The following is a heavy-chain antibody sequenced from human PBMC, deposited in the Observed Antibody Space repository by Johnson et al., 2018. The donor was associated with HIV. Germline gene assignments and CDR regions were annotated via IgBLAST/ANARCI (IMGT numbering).Heavy chain of an antibody. Sequence: QVQLVESGGGLVHPGGSLRLSCAASGFTVSSNYMNWVRQAPGKGLEWVAVISYDGSDKYYADSVKGRFTISRDNSKNTLYLQMNSLRAEDTAVYYCAKAVGRQKLVQDAFDIWGQGTMVTVSS. CDR2: ISYDGSDK. V-gene: IGHV3-30*18. CDR3: AKAVGRQKLVQDAFDI. D-gene: IGHD6-13*01. J-gene: IGHJ3*02. CDR1: GFTVSSNY.